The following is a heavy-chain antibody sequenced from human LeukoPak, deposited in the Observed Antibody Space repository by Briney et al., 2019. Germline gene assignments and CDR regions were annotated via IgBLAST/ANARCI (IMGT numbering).Heavy chain of an antibody. CDR1: GGTLTCYY. Sequence: TATLSLTCTVSGGTLTCYYWSWIRQPAGKGLEWIGRIYNSGSTNYNPSLQSRVTMSVATSKNQFSLNLSSVTAAGTAVYDCARTSYDSSGYPKRGPFDYWGQGTLVTVSS. CDR2: IYNSGST. J-gene: IGHJ4*02. CDR3: ARTSYDSSGYPKRGPFDY. V-gene: IGHV4-4*07. D-gene: IGHD3-22*01.